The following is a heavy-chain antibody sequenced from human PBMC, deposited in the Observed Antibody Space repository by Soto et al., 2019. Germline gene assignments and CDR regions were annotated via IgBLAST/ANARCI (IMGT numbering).Heavy chain of an antibody. V-gene: IGHV1-18*01. CDR3: AREPSYYDILTGYYSTWFDP. CDR2: ISAYNGNT. CDR1: GYTFTSYG. D-gene: IGHD3-9*01. J-gene: IGHJ5*02. Sequence: GASVKVSCKASGYTFTSYGISWVRQAPGQGLEWMGWISAYNGNTNYAQKLQGRVTMTTDTSTSTAYMELRSLRSDDTAVYYCAREPSYYDILTGYYSTWFDPWGQGTLVTVSS.